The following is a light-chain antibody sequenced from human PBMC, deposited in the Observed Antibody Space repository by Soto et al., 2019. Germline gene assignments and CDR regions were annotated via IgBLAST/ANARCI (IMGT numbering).Light chain of an antibody. J-gene: IGKJ5*01. CDR3: QQYNSYPIT. CDR2: DAS. CDR1: QGISSA. V-gene: IGKV1-13*02. Sequence: ALQLTPSPSSLSASVADRVTITCRASQGISSALAWYQQKPGKAPKLLIYDASSLVSGVPSRFSGSGSGTDFTLTISSLQAEDFATYYCQQYNSYPITFGQGTRLEIK.